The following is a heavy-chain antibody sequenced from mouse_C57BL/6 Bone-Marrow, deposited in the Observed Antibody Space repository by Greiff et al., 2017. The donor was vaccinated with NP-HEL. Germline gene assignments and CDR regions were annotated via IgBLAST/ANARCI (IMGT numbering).Heavy chain of an antibody. Sequence: EVKLQESGPVLVKPGASVKMSCKASGYTFTDYYMNWVKQSHGKSLEWIGVINPYNGGTSYNQKFKGKATLTVDKSSSTAYMELNSLTSEDSAVYYCAKGGSYYSNYVASYAMDYWGQGTSVTVSS. CDR2: INPYNGGT. CDR1: GYTFTDYY. V-gene: IGHV1-19*01. J-gene: IGHJ4*01. CDR3: AKGGSYYSNYVASYAMDY. D-gene: IGHD2-5*01.